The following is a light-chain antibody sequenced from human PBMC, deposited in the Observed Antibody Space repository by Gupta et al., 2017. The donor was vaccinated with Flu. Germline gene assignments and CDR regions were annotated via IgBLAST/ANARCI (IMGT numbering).Light chain of an antibody. CDR3: QQDDNLPNT. CDR2: DAS. J-gene: IGKJ4*01. Sequence: DIQMTQSPSSLSASVGDRVTITCQASQDISNYLNWYQQKPGKAPKLLIYDASNLETGIPSRFSGSGSGTDFSFTISSLQPEDFTTYYCQQDDNLPNTFGRGTKVEIK. V-gene: IGKV1-33*01. CDR1: QDISNY.